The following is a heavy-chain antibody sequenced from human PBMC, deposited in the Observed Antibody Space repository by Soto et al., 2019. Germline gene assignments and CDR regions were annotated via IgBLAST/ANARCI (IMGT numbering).Heavy chain of an antibody. Sequence: GESLKISCKGSGFIFTSYWIGWVRQMPGKGLEWMGIIYPGDSNTRYSPSFQGQVTISADKSISTAFLQWSSLKASDTAMYYCVRQGYCSSTACYTVDYWGQGTLVTVSS. J-gene: IGHJ4*02. CDR2: IYPGDSNT. D-gene: IGHD2-2*02. CDR3: VRQGYCSSTACYTVDY. V-gene: IGHV5-51*01. CDR1: GFIFTSYW.